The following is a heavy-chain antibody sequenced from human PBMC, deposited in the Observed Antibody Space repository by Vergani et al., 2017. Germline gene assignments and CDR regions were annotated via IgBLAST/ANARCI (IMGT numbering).Heavy chain of an antibody. Sequence: QVQLQESGPGLVKPSETLSLTCTVSGGSISSYYWSWIRQPPGKGLEWIGYIYYSGSTNYNPSLKSRVTISVDTYKNQFSLKLSSVTAADTAVYYCAREGSRKCSTSLHFDYWGQGTLVTVSS. D-gene: IGHD2-2*01. J-gene: IGHJ4*02. CDR2: IYYSGST. V-gene: IGHV4-59*01. CDR1: GGSISSYY. CDR3: AREGSRKCSTSLHFDY.